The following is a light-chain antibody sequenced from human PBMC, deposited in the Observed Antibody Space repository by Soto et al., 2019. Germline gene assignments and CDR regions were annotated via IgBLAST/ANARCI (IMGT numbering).Light chain of an antibody. CDR3: QTDDGTNWV. CDR1: SGNIAFNY. J-gene: IGLJ3*02. V-gene: IGLV6-57*03. Sequence: NFMLTQPHSVSESPGQTVTLSCTRSSGNIAFNYVQWYQQRPGSAPTIVIYEDQKRHSGVPDRFSGSIVSSSNSASLTISGLKTEGEADSYCQTDDGTNWVFGGGTQLTVL. CDR2: EDQ.